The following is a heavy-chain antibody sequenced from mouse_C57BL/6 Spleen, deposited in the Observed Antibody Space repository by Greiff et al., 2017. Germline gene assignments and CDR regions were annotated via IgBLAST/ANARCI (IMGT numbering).Heavy chain of an antibody. J-gene: IGHJ2*01. Sequence: QVQLQQPGAELVKPGASVKLSCKASGYTFTSYWMHWVKQRPGQGLEWIGMIHPNSGSTNYNEKFKSKATLTVDKSSSTAYMQLSSLASEDSAVYDCARLYDYAFDYWGQGTTLTVSS. CDR3: ARLYDYAFDY. V-gene: IGHV1-64*01. D-gene: IGHD2-4*01. CDR2: IHPNSGST. CDR1: GYTFTSYW.